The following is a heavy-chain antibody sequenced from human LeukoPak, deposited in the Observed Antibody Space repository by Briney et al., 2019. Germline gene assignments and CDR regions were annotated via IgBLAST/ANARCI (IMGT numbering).Heavy chain of an antibody. D-gene: IGHD6-13*01. CDR2: INPNSGGT. Sequence: ASVKVSCKASGYTFTGYYMHWVRQAPGQGLEWMGWINPNSGGTNYAQKFRGRVTMTRDTSISTAYMELSRLRSDDTAVYYCARAQYSSSWYFDYWGQGTLVTVPS. CDR3: ARAQYSSSWYFDY. V-gene: IGHV1-2*02. J-gene: IGHJ4*02. CDR1: GYTFTGYY.